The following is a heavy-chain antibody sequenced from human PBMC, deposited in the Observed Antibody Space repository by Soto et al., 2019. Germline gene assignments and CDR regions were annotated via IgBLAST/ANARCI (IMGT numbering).Heavy chain of an antibody. CDR3: VREAAMVPRPANAYDI. V-gene: IGHV1-2*04. CDR1: GYTFTDYY. J-gene: IGHJ3*02. CDR2: IGPKSGGT. D-gene: IGHD5-18*01. Sequence: ASVNGSCKASGYTFTDYYLHWVRQAPGQGFEWMGWIGPKSGGTNYAKKFQGCVTMTRDTSINTVYMELSSLKSDDTAVYYCVREAAMVPRPANAYDIWGHGTMVTVSS.